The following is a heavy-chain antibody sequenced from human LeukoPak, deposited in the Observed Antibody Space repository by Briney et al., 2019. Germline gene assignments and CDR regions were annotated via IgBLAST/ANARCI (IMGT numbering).Heavy chain of an antibody. CDR2: IFNSGST. CDR1: GGSISSSNYY. V-gene: IGHV4-39*07. Sequence: SETLSLTCTVSGGSISSSNYYWGWIRQPPGKGLEWIGYIFNSGSTYYNPSLKSRVTILVDTSRNQFSLKLSSVTAADTAVYYCARDRHKLVDIVAGILDYWGQGTLVTVSS. D-gene: IGHD5-12*01. J-gene: IGHJ4*02. CDR3: ARDRHKLVDIVAGILDY.